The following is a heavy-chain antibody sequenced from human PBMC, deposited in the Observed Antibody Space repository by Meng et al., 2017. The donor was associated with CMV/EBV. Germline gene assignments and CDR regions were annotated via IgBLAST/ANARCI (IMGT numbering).Heavy chain of an antibody. Sequence: SGYTFTSYDINWVRQATGQGLEWIGWMNPNSGNTGYALKFQGRVTMTRNTSISTGYMELSSPRSEDTAVYYCARGSTVFLEWHREFDYWGQGTLVTVSS. V-gene: IGHV1-8*01. J-gene: IGHJ4*02. D-gene: IGHD3-3*01. CDR1: GYTFTSYD. CDR3: ARGSTVFLEWHREFDY. CDR2: MNPNSGNT.